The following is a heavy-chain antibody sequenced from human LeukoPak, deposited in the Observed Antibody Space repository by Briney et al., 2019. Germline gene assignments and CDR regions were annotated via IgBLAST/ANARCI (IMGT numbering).Heavy chain of an antibody. CDR3: ARDHAVTTGIYYYYGMDV. D-gene: IGHD4-17*01. J-gene: IGHJ6*02. CDR2: ISGSGRST. Sequence: PGGSLRLSCAASGFSFTSYAMNWVRQAPGKGLEWVSAISGSGRSTYSADSVKGRFTISRDNAKNSLYLQMNSLRAEDTAVYYCARDHAVTTGIYYYYGMDVWGQGTTVTVSS. V-gene: IGHV3-23*01. CDR1: GFSFTSYA.